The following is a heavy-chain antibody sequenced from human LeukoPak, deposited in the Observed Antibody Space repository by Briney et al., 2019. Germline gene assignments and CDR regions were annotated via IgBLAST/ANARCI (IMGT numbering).Heavy chain of an antibody. J-gene: IGHJ4*02. CDR3: ARGAETIFGVVIPLYYFDY. CDR1: GGTFSSYA. D-gene: IGHD3-3*01. CDR2: IIPIFGTA. Sequence: ASVKVSCKASGGTFSSYAISWVRQAPGQGLEWMGGIIPIFGTASYAQKFQGRVTITTDESTSTAYMELSSLRSEDTAVYYCARGAETIFGVVIPLYYFDYWGQGTLVTVSP. V-gene: IGHV1-69*05.